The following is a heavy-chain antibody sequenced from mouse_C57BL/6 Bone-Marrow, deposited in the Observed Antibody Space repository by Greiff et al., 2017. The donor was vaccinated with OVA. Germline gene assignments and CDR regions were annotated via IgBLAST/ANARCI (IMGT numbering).Heavy chain of an antibody. CDR3: ASAYYSNSHLDY. V-gene: IGHV1-4*01. J-gene: IGHJ2*01. D-gene: IGHD2-5*01. CDR2: INPSSGYT. CDR1: GYTFTSYT. Sequence: QVQLQQSGAELARPGASVKMSCKASGYTFTSYTMHWVKQRPGQGLEWIGYINPSSGYTKYNQKFKDKATLTADKSSSTAYMQLSSLTSEDSAVYYCASAYYSNSHLDYWGQGTTLTVSS.